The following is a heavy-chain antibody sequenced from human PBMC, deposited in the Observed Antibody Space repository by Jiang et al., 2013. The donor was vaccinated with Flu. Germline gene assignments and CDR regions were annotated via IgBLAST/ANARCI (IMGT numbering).Heavy chain of an antibody. V-gene: IGHV3-23*01. CDR3: ANRDYARYYFDY. D-gene: IGHD4-17*01. Sequence: QLLESGGGLVQPGGSLRLSCAASGFTFSSYAMSWVRQAPGKGLEWVSAISGSGGSTYYADSVKGRFTISRDNSKNTLYLQMNSLRAEDTAVYYCANRDYARYYFDYWGQGTLVTVSS. CDR1: GFTFSSYA. J-gene: IGHJ4*02. CDR2: ISGSGGST.